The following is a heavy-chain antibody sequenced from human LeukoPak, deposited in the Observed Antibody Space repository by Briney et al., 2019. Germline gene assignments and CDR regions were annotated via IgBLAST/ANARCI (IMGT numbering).Heavy chain of an antibody. CDR1: GGSISSGGYS. Sequence: SETLSLTCAVSGGSISSGGYSWSWIRQPPGKGLEWIGYIYHSGSTYYNPSLKSRVTISVDRSKNQFSLKLSSVTAADTAVYYCARVGAVAENWFDPWGQGTLVTVSS. CDR2: IYHSGST. CDR3: ARVGAVAENWFDP. D-gene: IGHD6-19*01. V-gene: IGHV4-30-2*01. J-gene: IGHJ5*02.